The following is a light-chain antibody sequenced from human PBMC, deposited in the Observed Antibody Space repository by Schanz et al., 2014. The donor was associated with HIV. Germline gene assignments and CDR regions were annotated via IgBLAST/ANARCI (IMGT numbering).Light chain of an antibody. CDR1: SSDVGGYNY. CDR2: EVS. CDR3: CSYTTTSTYV. J-gene: IGLJ1*01. V-gene: IGLV2-14*01. Sequence: QSALTQPASVSGSPGQSITISCTGTSSDVGGYNYVSWYQQHPGKAPQLMIYEVSKRPSGVSDRFSGSKSGNTASLTISGLEAEDEADYYCCSYTTTSTYVFGSGTKLTVL.